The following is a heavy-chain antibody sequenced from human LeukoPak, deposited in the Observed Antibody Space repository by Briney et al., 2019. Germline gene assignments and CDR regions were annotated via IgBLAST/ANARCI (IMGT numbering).Heavy chain of an antibody. CDR1: GGSISSYY. D-gene: IGHD3-22*01. V-gene: IGHV4-59*01. CDR2: IYYSGST. J-gene: IGHJ4*02. CDR3: ARGSYYDSSGKFDY. Sequence: PSETLSLTSTVSGGSISSYYWSWIWQPPGKGLEWIGYIYYSGSTNYNPSLKSRVTISVETSKNQFSLKLSSVTAADTAVYYCARGSYYDSSGKFDYWGQGTLVTVSS.